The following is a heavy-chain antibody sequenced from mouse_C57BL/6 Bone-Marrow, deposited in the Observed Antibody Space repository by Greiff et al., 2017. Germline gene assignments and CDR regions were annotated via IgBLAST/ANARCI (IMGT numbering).Heavy chain of an antibody. CDR3: SRRDYYGSSREGFSY. J-gene: IGHJ3*01. V-gene: IGHV1-82*01. Sequence: QVQLQQSGPELVKPGASVKISCKASGYAFSSSWMNWVKQRPGMGLEWMGRIYPGDGDTNYNGKFKGKATLTADNSSSTAYMQLSSLTSEDSAVYFCSRRDYYGSSREGFSYWGQGALVTVSA. CDR1: GYAFSSSW. CDR2: IYPGDGDT. D-gene: IGHD1-1*01.